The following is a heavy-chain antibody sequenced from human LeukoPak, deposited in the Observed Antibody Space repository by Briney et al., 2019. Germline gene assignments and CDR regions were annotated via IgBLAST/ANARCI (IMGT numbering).Heavy chain of an antibody. D-gene: IGHD1-26*01. J-gene: IGHJ5*02. Sequence: SETLSLTFTFSGYFITGYYSTWIRQRPGEGLERNWDPYYSGKTNYNPSLKSRVTISIDTSKNQFSLNLRSVTTADTAVYYCARDQIVVAGNWFDPWGQGTLVTVSS. CDR1: GYFITGYY. V-gene: IGHV4-59*13. CDR3: ARDQIVVAGNWFDP. CDR2: PYYSGKT.